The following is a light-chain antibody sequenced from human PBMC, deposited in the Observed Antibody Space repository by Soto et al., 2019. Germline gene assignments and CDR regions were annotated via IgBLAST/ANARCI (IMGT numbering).Light chain of an antibody. J-gene: IGKJ5*01. V-gene: IGKV3-11*01. CDR3: QQRKGT. Sequence: EIVLTQSPATLSLSPGERATLSCRASQSVSSYLAWYQQKPGQAPRLLIYDASNRATGIPARFSGSGSGTDFTLTISSLEPEDFAVYHCQQRKGTFGQGTRLEIK. CDR1: QSVSSY. CDR2: DAS.